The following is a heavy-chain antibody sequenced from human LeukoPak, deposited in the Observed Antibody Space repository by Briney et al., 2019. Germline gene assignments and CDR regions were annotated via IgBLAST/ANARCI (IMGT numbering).Heavy chain of an antibody. J-gene: IGHJ4*02. V-gene: IGHV3-11*01. Sequence: GSLRLSCAASGFTFSDYYMSWIRQAPGKGLEWVSYISSSGSTIYYADSVKGRFTISRDNAKNSLYLQMNSLRAEDTAVYYCASSTGQLWLGAYFDYWGQGTLVTVSS. D-gene: IGHD5-18*01. CDR1: GFTFSDYY. CDR3: ASSTGQLWLGAYFDY. CDR2: ISSSGSTI.